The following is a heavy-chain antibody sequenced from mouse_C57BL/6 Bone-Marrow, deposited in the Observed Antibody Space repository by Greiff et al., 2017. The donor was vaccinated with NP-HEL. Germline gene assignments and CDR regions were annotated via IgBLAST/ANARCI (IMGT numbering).Heavy chain of an antibody. CDR1: GYTFTSYG. J-gene: IGHJ1*03. V-gene: IGHV1-81*01. CDR3: AREGGLRRDWYFDV. CDR2: IYPRSGNT. D-gene: IGHD2-4*01. Sequence: VQLQQSGAELARPGASVKLSCKASGYTFTSYGISWVKQRTGQGLEWIGEIYPRSGNTYYNEKIKGKATLTADKSSSTAYMELRRLTSADSAVYFCAREGGLRRDWYFDVWGTGTTVTVSS.